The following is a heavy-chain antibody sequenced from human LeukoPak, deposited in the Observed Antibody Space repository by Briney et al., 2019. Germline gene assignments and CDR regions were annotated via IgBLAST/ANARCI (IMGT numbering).Heavy chain of an antibody. D-gene: IGHD2-15*01. V-gene: IGHV4-31*03. CDR2: IYYSGST. CDR1: GGSISSGGYY. J-gene: IGHJ3*02. Sequence: SETLSLTCTVSGGSISSGGYYWSWIRQHPGKGLEWIGYIYYSGSTYYNPSLKSRVTISVDTSKNQFSLNLGSVTAADTAVYYCARYCSGGSCSRDAFDIWGQGTMVTVSS. CDR3: ARYCSGGSCSRDAFDI.